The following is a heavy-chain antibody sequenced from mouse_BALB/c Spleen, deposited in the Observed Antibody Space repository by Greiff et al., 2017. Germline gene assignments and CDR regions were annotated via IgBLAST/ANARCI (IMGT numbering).Heavy chain of an antibody. CDR1: GFTFSSYG. J-gene: IGHJ4*01. Sequence: EVKVVESGGGLVQPGGSLKLSCAASGFTFSSYGMSWVRQTPDKRLELVATINSNGGSTYYPDSVKGRFTISRDNAKNTLYLQMSSLKSEDTAMYYCASDGNYYYAMDYWGQGTSVTVSA. D-gene: IGHD2-1*01. V-gene: IGHV5-6-3*01. CDR3: ASDGNYYYAMDY. CDR2: INSNGGST.